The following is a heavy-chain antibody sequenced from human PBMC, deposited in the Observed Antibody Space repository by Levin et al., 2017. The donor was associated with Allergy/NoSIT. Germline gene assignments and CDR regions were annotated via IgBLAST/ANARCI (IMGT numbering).Heavy chain of an antibody. CDR3: ASLAITMVRGVNEYFQH. Sequence: GESLKISCKGSGYSFTSYWISWVRQMPGKGLEWMGRIDPSDSYSNYSPSFQGHVTISADKSISTAYLQWSSLKASDTAMYYCASLAITMVRGVNEYFQHWGQGTLVTVSS. CDR2: IDPSDSYS. J-gene: IGHJ1*01. CDR1: GYSFTSYW. D-gene: IGHD3-10*01. V-gene: IGHV5-10-1*01.